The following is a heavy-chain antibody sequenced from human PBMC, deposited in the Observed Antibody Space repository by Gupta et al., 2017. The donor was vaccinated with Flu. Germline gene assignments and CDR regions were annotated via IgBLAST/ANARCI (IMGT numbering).Heavy chain of an antibody. Sequence: EVQLVASGGGLVQPGGSCRPPFTPSVVTLLNNSLRGFRPAPGKGRVWVSRINSDGSSTSYADSVKGRFTVSRDNAKNTLYMQMNSLRAEDTAVYFCARLFAVRPGAVDRWGQGTLVTVSS. J-gene: IGHJ4*02. CDR3: ARLFAVRPGAVDR. CDR1: VVTLLNNS. D-gene: IGHD3-10*01. V-gene: IGHV3-74*01. CDR2: INSDGSST.